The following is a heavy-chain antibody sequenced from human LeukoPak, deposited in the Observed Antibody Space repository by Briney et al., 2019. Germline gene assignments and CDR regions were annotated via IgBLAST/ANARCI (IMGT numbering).Heavy chain of an antibody. Sequence: ASVKVSCKASGYTFTSYGISWVRQAPGQRLEWMGWINAGNGNTKYSQKFQGRVTITRDTSASTAYMELSSLRSEDTAVYYCARRLVTVTNLFDYWGQGTLVTVSS. CDR2: INAGNGNT. CDR3: ARRLVTVTNLFDY. J-gene: IGHJ4*02. V-gene: IGHV1-3*01. D-gene: IGHD4-17*01. CDR1: GYTFTSYG.